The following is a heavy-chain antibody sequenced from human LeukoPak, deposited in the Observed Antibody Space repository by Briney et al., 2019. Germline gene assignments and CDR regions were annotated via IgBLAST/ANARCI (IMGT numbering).Heavy chain of an antibody. D-gene: IGHD5-12*01. CDR2: MNPNSGNT. Sequence: ASVKVSCKASGYTFTSYDINWVRQATGQGLEWMGWMNPNSGNTGYAQKFQGRVTMTRNTSISTAYMELSSLRSEDTAVYYCARSTAYGGYLGIDYYFDFWGQGTLVTVSS. J-gene: IGHJ4*02. CDR3: ARSTAYGGYLGIDYYFDF. V-gene: IGHV1-8*01. CDR1: GYTFTSYD.